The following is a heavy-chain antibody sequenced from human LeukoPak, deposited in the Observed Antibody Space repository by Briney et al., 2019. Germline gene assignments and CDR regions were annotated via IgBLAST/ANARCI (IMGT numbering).Heavy chain of an antibody. CDR2: IRYDGSNK. J-gene: IGHJ4*02. CDR3: ANHHSSGWGQNY. D-gene: IGHD6-19*01. Sequence: GGSLRLSCAASGFTFSSYGMHWVRQAPGKGLEWVAFIRYDGSNKYYADSVKGRFTISRDNSKNTLYLQMNSLRAEDTAVYYCANHHSSGWGQNYWGRRTLVTVSS. CDR1: GFTFSSYG. V-gene: IGHV3-30*02.